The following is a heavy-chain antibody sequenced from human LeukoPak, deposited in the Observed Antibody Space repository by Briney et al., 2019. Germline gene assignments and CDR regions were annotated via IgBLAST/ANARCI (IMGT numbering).Heavy chain of an antibody. CDR2: INHSGST. V-gene: IGHV4-34*01. CDR1: GGSFSGYY. J-gene: IGHJ4*02. Sequence: PSETLSLTCAVYGGSFSGYYWSWIRQPPGKGLEWIGEINHSGSTNYNPSLKSRVTISVDTSKNQFSLKLSSVTAADTAVYYCARDLYPGYWGQGTLVTVSS. CDR3: ARDLYPGY. D-gene: IGHD3-16*01.